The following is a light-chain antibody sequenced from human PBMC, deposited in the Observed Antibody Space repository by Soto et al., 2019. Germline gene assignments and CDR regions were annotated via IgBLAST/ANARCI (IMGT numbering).Light chain of an antibody. CDR3: QQYDNWPWT. V-gene: IGKV3-15*01. CDR2: GAS. J-gene: IGKJ1*01. CDR1: QSISDT. Sequence: EIVMTQYQATLSVSPGGRATLSCRASQSISDTLAWYQQKPGQAPRLLIHGASTRAPGFPARFSGSGSGTDFTLTISSLQSEDFAVYYCQQYDNWPWTFGQGTKVDIK.